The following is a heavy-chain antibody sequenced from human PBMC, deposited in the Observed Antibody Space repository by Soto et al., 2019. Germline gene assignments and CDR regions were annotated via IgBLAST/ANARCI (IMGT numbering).Heavy chain of an antibody. CDR1: GFTFTSSA. V-gene: IGHV1-58*02. CDR2: IVVGSGNT. D-gene: IGHD5-12*01. J-gene: IGHJ3*02. Sequence: SVKVSCKASGFTFTSSAMQWVRHARGQRLEWIGWIVVGSGNTDYAQKFQERVSITRDMSTRTAYMELSSLRSEDTAVYYCAAGVTYDGNFDIWGQGTMVTLSS. CDR3: AAGVTYDGNFDI.